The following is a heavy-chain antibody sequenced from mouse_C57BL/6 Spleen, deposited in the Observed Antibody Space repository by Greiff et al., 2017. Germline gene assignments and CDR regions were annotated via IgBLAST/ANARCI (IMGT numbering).Heavy chain of an antibody. V-gene: IGHV1-15*01. Sequence: QVQLQQSGAELVRPGASVTLSCKASGYTFTDYEMHWVKQTPVHGLEWIGAIDPETGGTAYNQKFKGKAILTADKSSSTAYMELRSLTSEDSAVYYCTRCYGSSYEGAMDYWGQGTSGTVSS. J-gene: IGHJ4*01. D-gene: IGHD1-1*01. CDR2: IDPETGGT. CDR1: GYTFTDYE. CDR3: TRCYGSSYEGAMDY.